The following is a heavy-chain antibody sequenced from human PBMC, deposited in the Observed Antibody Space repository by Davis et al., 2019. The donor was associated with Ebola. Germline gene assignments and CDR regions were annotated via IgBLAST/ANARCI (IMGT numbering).Heavy chain of an antibody. CDR3: AKALGIDWLLSGTYYYGMDV. V-gene: IGHV4-39*07. CDR2: IYYSGST. CDR1: GGSISSSSYY. D-gene: IGHD3-9*01. Sequence: MPSETLSLTCTVSGGSISSSSYYWSWIRQPPGKGLEWIGSIYYSGSTYYNPSLKSRVTISVDTSKNQFSLKLSSVTAADTAVYYCAKALGIDWLLSGTYYYGMDVWGQGTTVTVSS. J-gene: IGHJ6*02.